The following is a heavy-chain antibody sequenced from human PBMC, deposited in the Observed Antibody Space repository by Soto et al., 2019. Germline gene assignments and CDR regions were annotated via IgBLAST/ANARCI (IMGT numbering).Heavy chain of an antibody. CDR2: INPSGGST. J-gene: IGHJ4*02. Sequence: GASVEVSCKASGYTFTSYYMHWVRQAPGQGLEWMGIINPSGGSTSYAQKFQGRVTMTRDTSTSTVYMELSSLRSEDTAVYYCARELELRTPPDYWGQGTLVTVSS. D-gene: IGHD3-16*01. V-gene: IGHV1-46*03. CDR1: GYTFTSYY. CDR3: ARELELRTPPDY.